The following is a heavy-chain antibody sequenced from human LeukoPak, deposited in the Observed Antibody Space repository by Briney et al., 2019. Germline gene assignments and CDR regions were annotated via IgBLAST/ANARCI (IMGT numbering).Heavy chain of an antibody. V-gene: IGHV4-31*03. CDR2: IYYSGST. D-gene: IGHD3-10*01. Sequence: PSETLSLTCTVTGGSISSGGYYWSWIRQHPGKGLEWIGYIYYSGSTYYNPSLKSRPTISVDTSKNQFSLKLSSVTAADTAVFYCARAGVGGFDYWGQGILVTVSS. CDR3: ARAGVGGFDY. CDR1: GGSISSGGYY. J-gene: IGHJ4*02.